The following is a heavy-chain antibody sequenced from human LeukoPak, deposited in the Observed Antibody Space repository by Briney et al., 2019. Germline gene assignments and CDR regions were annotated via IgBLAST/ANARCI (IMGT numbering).Heavy chain of an antibody. CDR1: GYTLTELS. CDR2: FDPEDGET. D-gene: IGHD3-3*01. CDR3: ATLNLFGGGETNDY. J-gene: IGHJ4*02. Sequence: ASVKVSCKVSGYTLTELSMHWVRQAPGKGHEWMGGFDPEDGETIYAQKFQGRVTMTEDTSTDTAYMELNSLRSEDTAVYYCATLNLFGGGETNDYWGQGTLVTVSS. V-gene: IGHV1-24*01.